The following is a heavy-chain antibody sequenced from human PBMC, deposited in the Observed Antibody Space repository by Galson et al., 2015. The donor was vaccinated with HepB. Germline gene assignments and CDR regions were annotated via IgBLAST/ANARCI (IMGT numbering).Heavy chain of an antibody. CDR2: INPSGGST. D-gene: IGHD3-9*01. V-gene: IGHV1-46*03. J-gene: IGHJ6*02. Sequence: SVKVSCKASGYTFTSYYMHWVRQAPGQGLEWMGIINPSGGSTSYAQKFQGRVTMTRDTSTSTVYMELSSLRSEDTAVYYCARDRVLRYFDWLLYGAMDVWGQGTTVTVSS. CDR3: ARDRVLRYFDWLLYGAMDV. CDR1: GYTFTSYY.